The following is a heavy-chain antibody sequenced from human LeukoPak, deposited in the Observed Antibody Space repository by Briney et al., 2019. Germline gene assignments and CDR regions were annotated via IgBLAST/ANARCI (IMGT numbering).Heavy chain of an antibody. V-gene: IGHV1-3*01. D-gene: IGHD4-17*01. CDR1: GYTFTSYA. Sequence: ASVKVSCKASGYTFTSYAMHWVRQAPGQRLEWMGWINAGNGNTKYSQKFQGRVTMTTDTSTSTAYMELRSLRSDDTAVYYCAREGYNYGDYARFDPWGQGTLVTVSS. CDR2: INAGNGNT. J-gene: IGHJ5*02. CDR3: AREGYNYGDYARFDP.